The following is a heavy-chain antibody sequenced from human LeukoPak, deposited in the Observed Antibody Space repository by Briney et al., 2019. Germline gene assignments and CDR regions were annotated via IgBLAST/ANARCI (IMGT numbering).Heavy chain of an antibody. V-gene: IGHV3-21*01. CDR1: GFTFSSYS. CDR3: ARDPEYIWFGEYRDAFDI. J-gene: IGHJ3*02. Sequence: PGGSLRLSCAASGFTFSSYSMNWVRQAPGKGLEWVSSISSSSSYIYYADSVKGRFTISRDNAKNSLYLQMNSLRAEDTAVYYCARDPEYIWFGEYRDAFDIWGQGTMVTVSS. CDR2: ISSSSSYI. D-gene: IGHD3-10*01.